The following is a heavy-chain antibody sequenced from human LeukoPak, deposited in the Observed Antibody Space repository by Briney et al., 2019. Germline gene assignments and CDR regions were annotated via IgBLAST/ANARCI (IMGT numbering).Heavy chain of an antibody. Sequence: SVKVSCKASGYTFTSYYMHWVRQARGQGLECMGGIIPLYDTANYAQKFQGRVTITADKSTSTVYMELSGLRSEDTAVYFCARRYCTNGVCYHDRGAFDIWGQGTMVIVSS. CDR1: GYTFTSYY. CDR2: IIPLYDTA. CDR3: ARRYCTNGVCYHDRGAFDI. D-gene: IGHD2-8*01. V-gene: IGHV1-69*06. J-gene: IGHJ3*02.